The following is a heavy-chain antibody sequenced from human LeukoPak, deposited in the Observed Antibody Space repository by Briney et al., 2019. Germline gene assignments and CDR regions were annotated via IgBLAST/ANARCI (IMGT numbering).Heavy chain of an antibody. D-gene: IGHD6-6*01. V-gene: IGHV4-61*02. CDR3: ARDRGSAARPSYYYYYYMDV. CDR2: IYTSGST. J-gene: IGHJ6*03. Sequence: SETLSLTCTVSGGSISSGSYYRSWIRQPAGKGLEWIGRIYTSGSTNYNPSLKSRVTISVDTSKNQFSLKLSSVTAADTAVYYCARDRGSAARPSYYYYYYMDVWGKGTTVTVSS. CDR1: GGSISSGSYY.